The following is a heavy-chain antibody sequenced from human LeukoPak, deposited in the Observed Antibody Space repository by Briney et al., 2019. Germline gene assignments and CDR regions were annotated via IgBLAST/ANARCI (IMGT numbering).Heavy chain of an antibody. CDR2: INPNSGGA. Sequence: GASVKVSCKASGYTFTSYGISWVRQAPGQGLEWMGWINPNSGGANYAQKFQGRVTMTRDTSISTAYMELSRLRSDDTAVYYCASHSNYGTWGQGTLVTVSS. D-gene: IGHD4-11*01. CDR1: GYTFTSYG. J-gene: IGHJ4*02. CDR3: ASHSNYGT. V-gene: IGHV1-2*02.